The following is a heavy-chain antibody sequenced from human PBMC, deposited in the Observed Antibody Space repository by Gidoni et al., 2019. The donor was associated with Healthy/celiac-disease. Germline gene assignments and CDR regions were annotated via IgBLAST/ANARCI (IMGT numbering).Heavy chain of an antibody. Sequence: QVQLQQWGAGLLKPSETLSLTCAVYGGSFSGYYWRWIRQPPGKGLEWIGEINHSGSTNYNPSLKSRVTISVDTSKNQFSLKLSSVTAADTAVYYCASLYSSGWYPPEAWKHEIYYYYYGMDVWGQGTTVTVSS. CDR1: GGSFSGYY. J-gene: IGHJ6*02. CDR2: INHSGST. CDR3: ASLYSSGWYPPEAWKHEIYYYYYGMDV. D-gene: IGHD6-19*01. V-gene: IGHV4-34*01.